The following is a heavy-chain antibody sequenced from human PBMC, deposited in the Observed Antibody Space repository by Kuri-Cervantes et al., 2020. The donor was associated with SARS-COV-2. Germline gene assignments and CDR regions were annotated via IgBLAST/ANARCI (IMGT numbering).Heavy chain of an antibody. CDR2: ISYEGSIK. V-gene: IGHV3-30*18. CDR3: AKFGALWKLKSMGKLYFDY. J-gene: IGHJ4*02. CDR1: GFTFNNYA. Sequence: GGSLRLSCAASGFTFNNYAIHWVRQAPGKGLEWVALISYEGSIKSYADSVKGRFTISRDSSKNTLYLQMSSLRHEDTAVYFCAKFGALWKLKSMGKLYFDYWGPGTLVTVSS. D-gene: IGHD1-26*01.